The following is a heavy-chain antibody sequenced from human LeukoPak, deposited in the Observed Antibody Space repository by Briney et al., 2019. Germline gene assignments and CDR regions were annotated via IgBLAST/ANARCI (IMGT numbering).Heavy chain of an antibody. D-gene: IGHD2-8*01. J-gene: IGHJ5*02. CDR1: GYTCTSYD. V-gene: IGHV1-8*01. CDR3: TRRANGRRYNWFDT. CDR2: MNPHSDNT. Sequence: ASVKVSCKASGYTCTSYDINWVRHATGQELEWMGWMNPHSDNTAYAQKFQRRVTMTKNTSISTAYMELSSLRSDDTAVYYCTRRANGRRYNWFDTWGQGTLVTVSS.